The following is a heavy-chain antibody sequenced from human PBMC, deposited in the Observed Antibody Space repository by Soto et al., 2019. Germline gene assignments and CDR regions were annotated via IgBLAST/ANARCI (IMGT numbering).Heavy chain of an antibody. CDR3: AKVKYCSGGSCYSGAAYYYYYYMDV. CDR2: ISGSGGST. CDR1: GFTFSSYA. J-gene: IGHJ6*03. V-gene: IGHV3-23*01. Sequence: GGSLRLSCAASGFTFSSYAMSWVRQAPGKGLEWVSAISGSGGSTYYADSVKGRFTISRDNSKNTLYPQMNSLRAEDTAVYYCAKVKYCSGGSCYSGAAYYYYYYMDVWGKGTTVTVSS. D-gene: IGHD2-15*01.